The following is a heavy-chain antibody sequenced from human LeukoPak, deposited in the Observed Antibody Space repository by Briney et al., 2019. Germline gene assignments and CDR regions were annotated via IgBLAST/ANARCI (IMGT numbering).Heavy chain of an antibody. J-gene: IGHJ4*02. CDR1: GFTFSDYA. D-gene: IGHD5-18*01. V-gene: IGHV3-23*01. CDR2: ISGSGRST. Sequence: PGGSLRLSCTASGFTFSDYAMSWVRQAPGKGLEWVSGISGSGRSTYYSDSVRGRCTISRDISKNTVYLEVNNLRAEDTAVYFCARHDSFIPYWGQGTLVSVSS. CDR3: ARHDSFIPY.